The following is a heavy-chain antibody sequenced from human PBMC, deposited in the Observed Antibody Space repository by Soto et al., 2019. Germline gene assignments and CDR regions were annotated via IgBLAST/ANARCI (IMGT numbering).Heavy chain of an antibody. Sequence: QLQLRESGPGLVKPSETLSLACTVSSGSITSDGYNWDWIRQPPGKGLQWIGTIYYTGSTDYHSSLTRRILISAGTSKNPVSLKLSSVTAADKAVYYCARFSGDGFDCWGYGKLVIVSP. V-gene: IGHV4-39*01. CDR3: ARFSGDGFDC. CDR2: IYYTGST. CDR1: SGSITSDGYN. J-gene: IGHJ3*01.